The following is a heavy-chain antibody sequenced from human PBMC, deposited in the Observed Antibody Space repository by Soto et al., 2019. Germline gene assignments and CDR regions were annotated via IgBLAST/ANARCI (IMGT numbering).Heavy chain of an antibody. CDR1: GFSFSYAW. J-gene: IGHJ6*02. V-gene: IGHV3-15*01. CDR3: TTDCSGGSCYPGAHYYYYGMDV. CDR2: VKSKTDGGTT. Sequence: PGGSLRLSCAASGFSFSYAWMSWVRQAPGKGLEWVGRVKSKTDGGTTDYAAPVKGRFTISRGDSKTTIYLQMNSLKTEDTAVYYCTTDCSGGSCYPGAHYYYYGMDVWAPGPRSPSP. D-gene: IGHD2-15*01.